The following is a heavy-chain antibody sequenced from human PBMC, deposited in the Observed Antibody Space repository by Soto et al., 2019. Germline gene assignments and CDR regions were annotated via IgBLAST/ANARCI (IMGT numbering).Heavy chain of an antibody. CDR1: GFTFTSSA. CDR3: AAPSSTNYYYGMDV. Sequence: SVKVSCKASGFTFTSSAVQWVRQARGQRLEWIGWIVVGSGNANYAQKFQERVTITRDMSTSTAYMELSSLRSEDTAVYYCAAPSSTNYYYGMDVWGQGTTVTVSS. D-gene: IGHD6-13*01. J-gene: IGHJ6*02. V-gene: IGHV1-58*01. CDR2: IVVGSGNA.